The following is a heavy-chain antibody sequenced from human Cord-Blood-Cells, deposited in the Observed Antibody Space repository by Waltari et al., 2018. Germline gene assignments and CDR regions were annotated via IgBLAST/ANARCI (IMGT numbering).Heavy chain of an antibody. CDR3: ARDSGYSYGPFDY. Sequence: QVQLVESGGGVVQPGRSLRLSCAASGFTFSSYAMHWVRQAPGKGLEWVAVISYDGSNKYYADSVKGRFTISRDNSKNTLYLQINSLRAEDTAVYYCARDSGYSYGPFDYWGQGTLVTVSS. CDR1: GFTFSSYA. V-gene: IGHV3-30-3*01. CDR2: ISYDGSNK. J-gene: IGHJ4*02. D-gene: IGHD5-18*01.